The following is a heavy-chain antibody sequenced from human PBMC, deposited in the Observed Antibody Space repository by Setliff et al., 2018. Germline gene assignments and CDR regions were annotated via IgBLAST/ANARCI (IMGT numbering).Heavy chain of an antibody. CDR3: ARDQWLVDYYYYGMDV. Sequence: SETLSLTCTVSGGSISSSSYYWGWIRQPPGKGLEWIGSIYYSGSTYYNPSLKSRVTISVDTSKNQFSLKLSSVTAADTAVYYCARDQWLVDYYYYGMDVWGQGTTVTVSS. D-gene: IGHD6-19*01. J-gene: IGHJ6*02. CDR1: GGSISSSSYY. CDR2: IYYSGST. V-gene: IGHV4-39*02.